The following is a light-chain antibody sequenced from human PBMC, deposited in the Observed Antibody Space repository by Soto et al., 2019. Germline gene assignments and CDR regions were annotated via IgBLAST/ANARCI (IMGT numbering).Light chain of an antibody. CDR1: QSVRSSY. CDR2: AAS. Sequence: DIVLTQSPGTLSLSPGQRATLSCRSSQSVRSSYLAWYQHRPGQAPRLLIYAASSRATDIPDRFSGSGSGTDVTLPINRVEPEDFAVYFCQQYAGSPRTFGQGTKVDIK. J-gene: IGKJ1*01. V-gene: IGKV3-20*01. CDR3: QQYAGSPRT.